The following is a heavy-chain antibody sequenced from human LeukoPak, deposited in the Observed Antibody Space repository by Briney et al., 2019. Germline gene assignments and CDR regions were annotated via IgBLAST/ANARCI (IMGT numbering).Heavy chain of an antibody. J-gene: IGHJ4*02. CDR3: ARDFRGVWPGIAVARWGYYFDY. V-gene: IGHV3-53*01. Sequence: GGSLRLSCAASGFTVSSNYMSWVRQAPGKGLEWVSVIYSGGSTYYADSVKGRFTISRDNAKNSLYLQMNSLRAEDTAVYYCARDFRGVWPGIAVARWGYYFDYWGQGTLVTVSS. CDR2: IYSGGST. D-gene: IGHD6-19*01. CDR1: GFTVSSNY.